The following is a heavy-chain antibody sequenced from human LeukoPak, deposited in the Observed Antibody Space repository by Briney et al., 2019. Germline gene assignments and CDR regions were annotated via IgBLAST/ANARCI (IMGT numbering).Heavy chain of an antibody. Sequence: PSDTLSLTCIVSGESISGSDYYWGWIRQPPGKGLEWIGSFYYSGSTYYNPSLKSRVTILVDTSKNQFSLKLSSVTAADTAVYFCSRAENSGLYTLPIGYWGQGTLVTVSS. CDR2: FYYSGST. V-gene: IGHV4-39*07. CDR3: SRAENSGLYTLPIGY. D-gene: IGHD6-19*01. CDR1: GESISGSDYY. J-gene: IGHJ4*02.